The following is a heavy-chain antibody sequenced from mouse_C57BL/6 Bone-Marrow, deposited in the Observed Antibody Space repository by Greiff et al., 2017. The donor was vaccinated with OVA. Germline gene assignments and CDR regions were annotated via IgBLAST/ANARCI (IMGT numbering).Heavy chain of an antibody. V-gene: IGHV5-6*01. CDR2: ISSGGSYT. D-gene: IGHD1-1*01. J-gene: IGHJ4*01. Sequence: EVKLMESGGDLVKPGGSLKLSCAASGFTFSSYGMSWVRQTPDKRLEWVGTISSGGSYTYYPDSVKGRFTISRDNAKNTLYRQMSGLKSEDTAMYYCARQTLRFYAMDYWGQGTSVTVSS. CDR3: ARQTLRFYAMDY. CDR1: GFTFSSYG.